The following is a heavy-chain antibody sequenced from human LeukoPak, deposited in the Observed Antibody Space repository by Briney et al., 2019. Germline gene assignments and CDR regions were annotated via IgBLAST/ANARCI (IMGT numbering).Heavy chain of an antibody. D-gene: IGHD1-26*01. Sequence: SETLSLTCAVYGGSFSGYYWSWIRQPPGKGLEWIGEINHSGSTNYNPSLKSRVTISVDTSKNQFSLKLSSVTAADTAVYYCARGRRRGSYSLYYFDYWGQGTLVTVSS. J-gene: IGHJ4*02. V-gene: IGHV4-34*01. CDR3: ARGRRRGSYSLYYFDY. CDR1: GGSFSGYY. CDR2: INHSGST.